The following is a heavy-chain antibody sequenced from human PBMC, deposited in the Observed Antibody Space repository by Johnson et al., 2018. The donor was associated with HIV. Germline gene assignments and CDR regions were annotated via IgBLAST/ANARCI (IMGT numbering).Heavy chain of an antibody. CDR3: ARDRRDIVVPDAFDI. V-gene: IGHV3-66*01. Sequence: EVQLVESGGGLVQPGGSLRLSCAASGFTVSSNYMSWVRQAPGKGLEWVSVIYSGGSTYYADSVKGRFTISRDNSKNTLYLQMNSLGAEDTAVYYCARDRRDIVVPDAFDIWGQGTMVTVSS. CDR2: IYSGGST. J-gene: IGHJ3*02. CDR1: GFTVSSNY. D-gene: IGHD5-12*01.